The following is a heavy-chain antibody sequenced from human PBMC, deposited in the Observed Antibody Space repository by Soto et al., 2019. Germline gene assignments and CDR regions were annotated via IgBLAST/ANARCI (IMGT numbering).Heavy chain of an antibody. CDR3: ARDRYGDYDSSSTDY. V-gene: IGHV3-33*01. Sequence: QVQLVESGGGVVQPGRSLRLSCAASGFTFSSYGMHWVRQAPGKGLEWVAVIWYDGSNKYYADSVKGRFTISRDNSKNTLYRQMNSLRAEDTAVYYCARDRYGDYDSSSTDYWGQGTLVTVSS. CDR2: IWYDGSNK. D-gene: IGHD4-17*01. CDR1: GFTFSSYG. J-gene: IGHJ4*02.